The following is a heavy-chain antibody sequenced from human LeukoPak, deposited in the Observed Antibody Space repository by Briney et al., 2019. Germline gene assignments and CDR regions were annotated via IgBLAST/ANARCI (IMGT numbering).Heavy chain of an antibody. J-gene: IGHJ4*02. D-gene: IGHD3-22*01. V-gene: IGHV4-59*08. CDR3: ARLGSDYYDSSGYYAY. CDR1: GVSISSYY. Sequence: PSETLSLTCTVSGVSISSYYWSWIRQPPGKGLEWIGYIYYSGSTNYNPSLKSRVTISVDTSKNQFSLKLSSVTAADTAVYFCARLGSDYYDSSGYYAYWGRGTLVTVSS. CDR2: IYYSGST.